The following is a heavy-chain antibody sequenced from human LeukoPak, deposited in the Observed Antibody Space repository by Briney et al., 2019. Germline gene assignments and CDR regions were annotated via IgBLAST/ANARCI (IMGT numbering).Heavy chain of an antibody. V-gene: IGHV4-34*01. D-gene: IGHD3-16*01. J-gene: IGHJ4*02. Sequence: SETLSLTCAVYVGSFSGYYWSWIRQPPGKGLEWIGEINHSGSTSYNPSLKSRVTISVDTSKNQFSLKLSSVTAADTAVYYCARGLSNSRRTLLGLDYWGQGTLVTVSS. CDR2: INHSGST. CDR1: VGSFSGYY. CDR3: ARGLSNSRRTLLGLDY.